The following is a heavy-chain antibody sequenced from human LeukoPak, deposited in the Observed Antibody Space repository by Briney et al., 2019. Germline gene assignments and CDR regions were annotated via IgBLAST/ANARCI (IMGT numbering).Heavy chain of an antibody. CDR2: MNPNSGNT. CDR3: ARVTASGWVQGLLGMDV. CDR1: GYTFTSYD. D-gene: IGHD6-19*01. V-gene: IGHV1-8*01. Sequence: GASVKASCKASGYTFTSYDINWVRQATGQGLEWMGWMNPNSGNTGYAQKFQGRVTMTRNTSISTAYMELSSLRSEDTAVYYCARVTASGWVQGLLGMDVWGQGTTVTVSS. J-gene: IGHJ6*02.